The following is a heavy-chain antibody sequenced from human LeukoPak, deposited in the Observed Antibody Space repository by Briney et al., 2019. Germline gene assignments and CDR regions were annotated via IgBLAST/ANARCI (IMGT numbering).Heavy chain of an antibody. Sequence: PAGGSLRLSCAASGFTVSSNYMSWVRQAPGKGLEWVSVIYSGGSTYYADSVKGRFTISRDNSKSTLYLQMNSLRAEDTAVYYCAREGGTGAFDIWGQGTMVTVSS. CDR3: AREGGTGAFDI. D-gene: IGHD1-1*01. CDR1: GFTVSSNY. CDR2: IYSGGST. J-gene: IGHJ3*02. V-gene: IGHV3-66*02.